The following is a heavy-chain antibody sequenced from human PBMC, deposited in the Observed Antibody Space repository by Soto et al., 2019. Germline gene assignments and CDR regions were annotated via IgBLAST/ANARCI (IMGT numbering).Heavy chain of an antibody. J-gene: IGHJ4*02. Sequence: SQTLSLTCVISGDSVSSNSAAWNWIRQSPSRGLEWLGRTYYRSKWYNDYAVSVKSRITINPDTSKNQFSLQLNSVTPEDTAVYYCARDRVSSSGYYYIEPHFDYWGQGTLVTVSS. CDR1: GDSVSSNSAA. D-gene: IGHD3-22*01. CDR3: ARDRVSSSGYYYIEPHFDY. V-gene: IGHV6-1*01. CDR2: TYYRSKWYN.